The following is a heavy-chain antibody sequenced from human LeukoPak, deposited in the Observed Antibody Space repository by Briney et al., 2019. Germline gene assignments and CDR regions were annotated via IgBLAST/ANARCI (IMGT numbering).Heavy chain of an antibody. CDR2: IYYRGTT. J-gene: IGHJ4*02. Sequence: SETLSLTCTVSGDSITSGSYYWGWVRQPPGKGLEWLRTIYYRGTTSYNPSLKSRVTISVDMSKNHFSLRLSSVTAADTAMYYCARGTLYSGWSYYFDYWGQGSQVTVSS. D-gene: IGHD6-19*01. CDR3: ARGTLYSGWSYYFDY. V-gene: IGHV4-39*07. CDR1: GDSITSGSYY.